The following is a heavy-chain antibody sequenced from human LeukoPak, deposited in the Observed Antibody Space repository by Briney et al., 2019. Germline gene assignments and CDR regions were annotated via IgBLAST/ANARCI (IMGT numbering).Heavy chain of an antibody. CDR2: IRYDGSNK. Sequence: GGSLRLSCAASEFTFSSYGMHWVRQAPGKGLEWAAFIRYDGSNKYYADSVKGRFTISRDNSKNTLYLQMNSLRAEDAAVYYCAKDFSVAGHYFDYWGQGTLATVSS. V-gene: IGHV3-30*02. CDR3: AKDFSVAGHYFDY. CDR1: EFTFSSYG. J-gene: IGHJ4*02. D-gene: IGHD6-19*01.